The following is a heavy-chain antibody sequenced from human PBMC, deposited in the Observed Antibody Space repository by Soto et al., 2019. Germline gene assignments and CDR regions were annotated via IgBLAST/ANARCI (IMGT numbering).Heavy chain of an antibody. CDR3: AKDRGYYYDDLPDAFDI. Sequence: QVQLVESGGGVVQPGRSLRLSCAASGFTFSSYGMHWVRQAPGKGLEWVAVISYDGSNKYYADSVKGRFTISRDNSKXTLYLQMNSLRAEDTAVYYCAKDRGYYYDDLPDAFDIWGQGTMVTVAS. CDR1: GFTFSSYG. V-gene: IGHV3-30*18. CDR2: ISYDGSNK. D-gene: IGHD3-22*01. J-gene: IGHJ3*02.